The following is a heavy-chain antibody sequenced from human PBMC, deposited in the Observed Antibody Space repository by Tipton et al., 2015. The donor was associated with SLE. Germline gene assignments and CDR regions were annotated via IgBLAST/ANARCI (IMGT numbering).Heavy chain of an antibody. CDR1: GGSFRGYY. V-gene: IGHV4-34*01. CDR3: ARNDDYGATNVDDADYVWGNALDI. Sequence: TLSLTCAVYGGSFRGYYWSWIRQPPGKGLEWIGEINHNGITNYNPSLESRLIISVDTSKNHFFLNMSSVTAADTAVYYCARNDDYGATNVDDADYVWGNALDIWGQGTMVTVSS. J-gene: IGHJ3*02. CDR2: INHNGIT. D-gene: IGHD3-16*01.